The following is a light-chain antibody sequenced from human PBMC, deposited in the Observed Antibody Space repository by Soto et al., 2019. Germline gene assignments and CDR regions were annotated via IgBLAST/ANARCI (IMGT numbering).Light chain of an antibody. CDR1: SSDVGNHNL. CDR2: EDN. CDR3: CSYAGSRIVI. Sequence: QSALTQPASVSGSPGQSITISCTGTSSDVGNHNLVSWYQHHPGKAPKFLIYEDNKRPSGVSNRFSGSKSGNTASLTISGLQAEDEADYYCCSYAGSRIVIFGGGTQLTVL. J-gene: IGLJ2*01. V-gene: IGLV2-23*01.